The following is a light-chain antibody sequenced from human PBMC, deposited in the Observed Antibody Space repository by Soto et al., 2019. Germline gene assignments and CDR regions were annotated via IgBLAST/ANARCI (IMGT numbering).Light chain of an antibody. Sequence: EIVMTQSPATVSVSPLEIARLSGRASQSVNSNVAWYQQKPGTAPRLLIYAASTRATGIPARFSGSGSGTEFTLTISSLQSEDFAVYYCQQYNNWPRTLGQGTKVDIK. V-gene: IGKV3-15*01. J-gene: IGKJ1*01. CDR3: QQYNNWPRT. CDR2: AAS. CDR1: QSVNSN.